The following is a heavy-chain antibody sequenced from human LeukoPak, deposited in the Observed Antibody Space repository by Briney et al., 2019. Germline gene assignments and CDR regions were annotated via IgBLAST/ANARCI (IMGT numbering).Heavy chain of an antibody. D-gene: IGHD6-13*01. CDR2: IKQDGSEK. J-gene: IGHJ5*02. Sequence: SGGSLRLSCAASGFTFSSYGMHWVRQAPGKGLEWVANIKQDGSEKYYVESVKGRFTISRDNAKNSLYLQMSSLRAEDTAVYYCARGGSSSRNWFDPWGQGTLVTVSS. V-gene: IGHV3-7*01. CDR1: GFTFSSYG. CDR3: ARGGSSSRNWFDP.